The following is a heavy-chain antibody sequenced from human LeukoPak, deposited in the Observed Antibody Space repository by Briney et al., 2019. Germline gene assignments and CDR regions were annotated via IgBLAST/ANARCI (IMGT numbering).Heavy chain of an antibody. J-gene: IGHJ4*02. CDR1: GFTFSNAW. Sequence: GGSLRLSCAASGFTFSNAWMSWVRQAPGKGLEWVGRIKSKTDGGTTDYAAPVQGRFTISRDDSKNTLYLQMNSLKTEDTAVYYCTTRGYQLLGYIDYWGQGTLVTASS. CDR3: TTRGYQLLGYIDY. V-gene: IGHV3-15*01. CDR2: IKSKTDGGTT. D-gene: IGHD2-2*01.